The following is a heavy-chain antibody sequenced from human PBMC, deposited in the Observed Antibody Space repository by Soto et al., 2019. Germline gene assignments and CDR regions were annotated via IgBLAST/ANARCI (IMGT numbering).Heavy chain of an antibody. CDR2: IIPILGTA. Sequence: QVQLVQSGAEVKKPGSSVKVSCTASGVTFSRYAISWVRQAPGQGLEWMGGIIPILGTANYAQKCQGSVTITADESTSTGYMELSSLRSEDTGVYYCAREGYSLYFDYWGQGTLVTVSS. D-gene: IGHD5-18*01. CDR1: GVTFSRYA. CDR3: AREGYSLYFDY. V-gene: IGHV1-69*01. J-gene: IGHJ4*02.